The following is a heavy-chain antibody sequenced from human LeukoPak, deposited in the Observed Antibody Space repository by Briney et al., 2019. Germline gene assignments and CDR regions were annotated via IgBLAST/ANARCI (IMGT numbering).Heavy chain of an antibody. Sequence: SETLSLTCTVSGGSISSGDYYWSWIRQPAGKGLEWIGYIYYSGSTYYNPSLKSRVTISVDTSKNQFSLKLSSVTAADTAVYYCARAGHSSSWYSLDYWGQGTLVTVSS. CDR3: ARAGHSSSWYSLDY. V-gene: IGHV4-30-4*08. CDR2: IYYSGST. J-gene: IGHJ4*02. D-gene: IGHD6-13*01. CDR1: GGSISSGDYY.